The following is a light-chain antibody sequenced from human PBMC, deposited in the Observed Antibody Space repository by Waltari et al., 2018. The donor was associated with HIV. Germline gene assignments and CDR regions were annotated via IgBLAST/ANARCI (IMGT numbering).Light chain of an antibody. CDR2: EVT. CDR1: SSDVGGYNY. V-gene: IGLV2-8*01. J-gene: IGLJ2*01. CDR3: SPKAGSNKVG. Sequence: QSSLPQPPSASGSPGQSVTISCTGTSSDVGGYNYVSCYQQHPGNPPKLIIDEVTGGPSGVPYQFPGSNPATTAPRTVSGLQAEDEANYYGSPKAGSNKVGFGGGTKLTVV.